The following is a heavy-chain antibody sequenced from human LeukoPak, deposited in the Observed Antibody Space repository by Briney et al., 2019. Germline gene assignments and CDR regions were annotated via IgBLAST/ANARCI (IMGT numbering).Heavy chain of an antibody. Sequence: GESLKISGKGSGYSSTTYWIGWVRQMPGKGLEWMGIIYPGDFDTRYSPSFQGQGTISADKSISTAYPQWSSLKASDTAMYYCARHPYCSSTSCYVDVWGQGTTVTVSS. CDR3: ARHPYCSSTSCYVDV. CDR2: IYPGDFDT. V-gene: IGHV5-51*01. J-gene: IGHJ6*02. CDR1: GYSSTTYW. D-gene: IGHD2-2*01.